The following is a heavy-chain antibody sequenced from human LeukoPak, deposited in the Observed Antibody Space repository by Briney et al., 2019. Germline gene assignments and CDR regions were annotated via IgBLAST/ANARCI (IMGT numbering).Heavy chain of an antibody. J-gene: IGHJ5*02. CDR3: ARGGVDYDFWSGYSETNWFDP. CDR2: IYYSGST. CDR1: TFSSYA. Sequence: TFSSYAMSWIRQPPGKGLEWIGSIYYSGSTYYNPSLKSRVTISVDTSKNQFSLKLSSVTAADTAVYYCARGGVDYDFWSGYSETNWFDPWGQGTLVTVSS. D-gene: IGHD3-3*01. V-gene: IGHV4-39*01.